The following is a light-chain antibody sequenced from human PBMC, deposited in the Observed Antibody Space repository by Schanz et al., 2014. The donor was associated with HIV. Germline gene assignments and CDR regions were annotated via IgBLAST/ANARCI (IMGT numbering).Light chain of an antibody. CDR2: AAS. V-gene: IGKV1-17*03. CDR1: QDIRNH. Sequence: DIQMTQSPSAMSASVGDRVTITCRASQDIRNHLAWFQQKPGKVPQRLIYAASSLQSGVPSRFSGSGSGTKFTLTISSLQPDDFATYYCQEYNSDSTTFGQGTRLEIK. CDR3: QEYNSDSTT. J-gene: IGKJ5*01.